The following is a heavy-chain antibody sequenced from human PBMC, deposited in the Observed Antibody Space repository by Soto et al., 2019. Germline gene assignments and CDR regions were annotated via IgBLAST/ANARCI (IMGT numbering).Heavy chain of an antibody. CDR1: GFTFSSYA. CDR2: ISYDGSNK. V-gene: IGHV3-30-3*01. J-gene: IGHJ2*01. D-gene: IGHD4-4*01. CDR3: ASPLWRDDYNWGYFDL. Sequence: QVQLVESGGGVVQPGRSLRLSCAASGFTFSSYAMHWVRQAPGKVLEWVAVISYDGSNKYYADYVKGRFTISRDNSQNTLYLQMNSLRLEDTAVYYCASPLWRDDYNWGYFDLWGRGTLVTVSS.